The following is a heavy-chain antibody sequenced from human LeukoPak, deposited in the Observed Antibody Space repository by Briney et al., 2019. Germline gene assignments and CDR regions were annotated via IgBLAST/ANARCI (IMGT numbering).Heavy chain of an antibody. CDR2: IYHSGST. V-gene: IGHV4-4*02. D-gene: IGHD2-2*01. Sequence: SGTLSLTCAASGGSISSSNWWSWVRQPPGKGLEWIGEIYHSGSTNYNPSLKSRVTISVDKSKNQFSLKLSSVTAADTAVYYCARGYCSSTSCYYYGMDVWGKGTTVTVSS. CDR3: ARGYCSSTSCYYYGMDV. CDR1: GGSISSSNW. J-gene: IGHJ6*04.